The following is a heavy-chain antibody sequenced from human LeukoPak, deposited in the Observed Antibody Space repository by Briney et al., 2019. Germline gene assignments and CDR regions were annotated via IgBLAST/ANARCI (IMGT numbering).Heavy chain of an antibody. Sequence: GGSLRLSCAASGFTFSDYYMSWIRQAPGKGLEWVSYISSSGGTIYYADSVKGRFTISRDNAKNSLYLQMNSLRAEDTAVYYCVRPNYYGSGTLNWFDPWGQGTLVTVSS. D-gene: IGHD3-10*01. V-gene: IGHV3-11*01. CDR3: VRPNYYGSGTLNWFDP. J-gene: IGHJ5*02. CDR1: GFTFSDYY. CDR2: ISSSGGTI.